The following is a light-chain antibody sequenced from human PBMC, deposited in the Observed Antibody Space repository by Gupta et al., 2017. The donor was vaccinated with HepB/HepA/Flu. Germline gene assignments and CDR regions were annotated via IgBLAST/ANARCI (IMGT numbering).Light chain of an antibody. CDR2: GAY. CDR3: QQRSNWPLT. V-gene: IGKV3-11*01. J-gene: IGKJ4*01. CDR1: QSVSNL. Sequence: IVLTQSPATLSLSPGERATLSCRDSQSVSNLLAWYQQKPGQAPRLLIYGAYNRATGIPARFSGSGSGTDFTLTISSLEPEDFAVYYCQQRSNWPLTFGGGTKVDLK.